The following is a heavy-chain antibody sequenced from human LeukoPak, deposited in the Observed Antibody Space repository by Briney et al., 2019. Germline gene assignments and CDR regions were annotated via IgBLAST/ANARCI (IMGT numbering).Heavy chain of an antibody. D-gene: IGHD1-26*01. CDR1: GGTFSSYA. V-gene: IGHV1-69*01. CDR3: AKNLGAAYYYYGMDV. J-gene: IGHJ6*02. Sequence: GASVKVSCKASGGTFSSYAISWVRQAPGQGLEWMGGIIPIFGTAHYAQKFQGRVTITADESTSTAYMELSSLRSEDTAVYYCAKNLGAAYYYYGMDVWGQGTTVTVSS. CDR2: IIPIFGTA.